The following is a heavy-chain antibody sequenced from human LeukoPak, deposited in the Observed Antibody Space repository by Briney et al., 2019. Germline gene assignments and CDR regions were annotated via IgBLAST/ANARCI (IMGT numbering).Heavy chain of an antibody. CDR2: ISGSGGST. J-gene: IGHJ3*02. Sequence: GGSLRLSCAASGFTFSSYAMSWVRQAPRKGLEWVSAISGSGGSTYYADSVKGRFTISRDNSKNTLYLQMNSLRAEDTAVYYCAKAPVGMRKAGVAAFDIWGQGTMVTVSS. CDR3: AKAPVGMRKAGVAAFDI. V-gene: IGHV3-23*01. CDR1: GFTFSSYA. D-gene: IGHD1-26*01.